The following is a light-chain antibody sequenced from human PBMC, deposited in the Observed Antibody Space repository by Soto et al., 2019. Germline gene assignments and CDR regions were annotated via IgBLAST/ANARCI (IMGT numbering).Light chain of an antibody. CDR2: AAS. Sequence: EIVLTQSPGTLSLSPGDRAPLSCRASQSVRGTYLAWYQQKPGQAPRLLIFAASSRATGIPDRFSGSGSGTEFTLTISSLQSEDFAVYYCQQYGSSPITFGQGTRLEIK. CDR1: QSVRGTY. J-gene: IGKJ5*01. CDR3: QQYGSSPIT. V-gene: IGKV3-20*01.